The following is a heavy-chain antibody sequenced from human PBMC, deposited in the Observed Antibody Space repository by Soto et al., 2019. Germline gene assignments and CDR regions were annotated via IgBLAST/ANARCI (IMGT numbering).Heavy chain of an antibody. CDR3: AASHGVAYYGDY. V-gene: IGHV4-59*01. Sequence: SETMSLTCTVSVGSISSYYWSWIRQPPGKGLEWIGYIYYSGSTNYNPSLKSRVTISVDTSKNQFSLKLSSVTAADTAVYYCAASHGVAYYGDYWGQGNLVTVSS. J-gene: IGHJ4*02. CDR1: VGSISSYY. D-gene: IGHD3-10*01. CDR2: IYYSGST.